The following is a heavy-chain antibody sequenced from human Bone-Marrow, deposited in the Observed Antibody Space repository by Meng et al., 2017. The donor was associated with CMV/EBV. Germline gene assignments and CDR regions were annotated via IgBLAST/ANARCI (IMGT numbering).Heavy chain of an antibody. J-gene: IGHJ5*02. CDR2: ITDRGST. V-gene: IGHV4-59*03. CDR3: ARSRDEFSKEFDR. D-gene: IGHD5-24*01. CDR1: GGSISSYY. Sequence: GSLRLSCTVSGGSISSYYWSWIRQAPGKGLEWIGYITDRGSTSYNPSLKSRVSILVEADKNQFSLRLTSVTAADTAVFYCARSRDEFSKEFDRWGQGNLVTVSS.